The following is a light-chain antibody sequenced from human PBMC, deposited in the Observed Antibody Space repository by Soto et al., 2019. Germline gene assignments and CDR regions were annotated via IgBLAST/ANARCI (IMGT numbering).Light chain of an antibody. J-gene: IGKJ1*01. Sequence: DIVLTQSPLSLPVTPGEPASISCRSSQSLLHSNGNIYLDWYLQKPGQSPQLLIYLGSILASGVPDRFSGRGRGTDFTLNITRGEAEDVGVYYCMQAIQAPRTFGLGTKVEIK. CDR1: QSLLHSNGNIY. CDR3: MQAIQAPRT. CDR2: LGS. V-gene: IGKV2-28*01.